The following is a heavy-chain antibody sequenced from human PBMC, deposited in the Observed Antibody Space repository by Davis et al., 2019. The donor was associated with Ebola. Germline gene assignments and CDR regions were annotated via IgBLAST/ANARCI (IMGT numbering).Heavy chain of an antibody. CDR1: GASSSGYS. Sequence: PSETLSLTWPVYGASSSGYSACWNRQRPGKGLEWNGGIYRSGSTYYNPSLKSRVTISVDTSKNQFSLKLSSVTAADTAVYYCARRYCSGGSCPVDYWGQGTLVTVSS. CDR2: IYRSGST. CDR3: ARRYCSGGSCPVDY. D-gene: IGHD2-15*01. J-gene: IGHJ4*02. V-gene: IGHV4-34*01.